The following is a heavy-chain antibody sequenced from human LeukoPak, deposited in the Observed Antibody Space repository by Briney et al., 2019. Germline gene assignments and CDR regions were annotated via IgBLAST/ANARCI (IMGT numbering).Heavy chain of an antibody. CDR1: GFTFSTYA. J-gene: IGHJ5*02. CDR2: IFYDGSTA. CDR3: AKDLMRDRWFGES. D-gene: IGHD3-10*01. V-gene: IGHV3-30*04. Sequence: GGSLRLSCAASGFTFSTYAMHWVRQAPGKGLEWVAVIFYDGSTAYYADSVKGRFTISRDTSRNTLYLQMNSLRLEDTAVYYCAKDLMRDRWFGESWGQGTLVTVSS.